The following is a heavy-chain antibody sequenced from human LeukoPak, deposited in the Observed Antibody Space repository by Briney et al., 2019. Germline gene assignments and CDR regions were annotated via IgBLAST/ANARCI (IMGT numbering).Heavy chain of an antibody. CDR1: GFTFDDYG. Sequence: GGSLRLSCAASGFTFDDYGMSWVRQAPGKGLEWVSGINWNGGSTGYADSVKGRFTISRDNAKNSLYLQMNSLRAEDTALYYCARELLGYCSGGSCYGNYYYYYMDVWGKGTTVTVPS. CDR3: ARELLGYCSGGSCYGNYYYYYMDV. V-gene: IGHV3-20*04. CDR2: INWNGGST. D-gene: IGHD2-15*01. J-gene: IGHJ6*03.